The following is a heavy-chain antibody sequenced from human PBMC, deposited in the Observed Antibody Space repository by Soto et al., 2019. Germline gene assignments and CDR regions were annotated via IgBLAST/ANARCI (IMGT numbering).Heavy chain of an antibody. CDR2: ISYDGSNK. Sequence: PGGSLRLSCAASGFTFSSYGMHWVRQAPGKGLEWVAVISYDGSNKYYADSVKGRFTISRDNSKNTLYLQMNSLRAEDTAVYYCALEGLLVYRYFDYWGQGTLVTVSS. CDR3: ALEGLLVYRYFDY. CDR1: GFTFSSYG. J-gene: IGHJ4*02. V-gene: IGHV3-30*03. D-gene: IGHD2-15*01.